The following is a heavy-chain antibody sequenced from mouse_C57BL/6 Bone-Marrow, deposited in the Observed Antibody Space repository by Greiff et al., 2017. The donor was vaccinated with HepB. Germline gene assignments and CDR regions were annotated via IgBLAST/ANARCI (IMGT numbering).Heavy chain of an antibody. V-gene: IGHV1-76*01. J-gene: IGHJ1*03. D-gene: IGHD4-1*01. Sequence: VQVVESGAELVRPGASVKLSCKASGYTFTDYYINWVKQRPGQGLEWIARIYPGSGNTYYNEKFKGKATLTAEISSSTAYMQLSSLTSEDSAVYFCARKGLGRWYFDVWGTGTTVTVSS. CDR2: IYPGSGNT. CDR3: ARKGLGRWYFDV. CDR1: GYTFTDYY.